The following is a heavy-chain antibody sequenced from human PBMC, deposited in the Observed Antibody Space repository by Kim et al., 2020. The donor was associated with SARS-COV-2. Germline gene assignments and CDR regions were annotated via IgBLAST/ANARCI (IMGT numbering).Heavy chain of an antibody. V-gene: IGHV4-59*01. J-gene: IGHJ4*02. CDR3: ASTGVQGVSPIEY. D-gene: IGHD2-8*02. Sequence: NYNPYLKSRLTIPADTSKKQFALNLSSVTAADTAVYFCASTGVQGVSPIEYWGQGALVTVSS.